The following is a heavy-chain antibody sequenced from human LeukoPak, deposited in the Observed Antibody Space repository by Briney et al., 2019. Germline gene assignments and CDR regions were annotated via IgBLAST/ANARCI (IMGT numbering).Heavy chain of an antibody. CDR1: GDSVSSTNYY. CDR3: AREGAYRTYGDYSPFDF. Sequence: SETLSRTCVVSGDSVSSTNYYWGWIRQPPGMGLKWIGTSHYSGNTYYNPSLKSRVTISLDTSKNQFSLRLHSVTAADTAVYYCAREGAYRTYGDYSPFDFWGQGTLVTVSS. J-gene: IGHJ5*01. V-gene: IGHV4-39*07. CDR2: SHYSGNT. D-gene: IGHD4-17*01.